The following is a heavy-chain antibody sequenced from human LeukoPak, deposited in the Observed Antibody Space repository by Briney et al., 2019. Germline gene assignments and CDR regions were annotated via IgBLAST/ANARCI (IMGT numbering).Heavy chain of an antibody. Sequence: GGSLRLSCAASGFTFSIYSMNWVRQAPGRGLEWVSSISSSSSYIYYADSVKGRFTISRDNAKNSLYLQMNSLRAEDTAVYYCARDHDRYDSSGYPYWGQGTLVTVSS. J-gene: IGHJ4*02. CDR2: ISSSSSYI. D-gene: IGHD3-22*01. V-gene: IGHV3-21*01. CDR3: ARDHDRYDSSGYPY. CDR1: GFTFSIYS.